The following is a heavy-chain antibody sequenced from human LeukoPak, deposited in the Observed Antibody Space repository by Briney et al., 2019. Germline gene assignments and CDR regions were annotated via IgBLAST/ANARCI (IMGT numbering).Heavy chain of an antibody. D-gene: IGHD4-17*01. V-gene: IGHV3-23*01. CDR2: ISGSGGGT. J-gene: IGHJ4*02. CDR3: AKDPRPTVTTTHIDY. Sequence: PGGSLRLSCAASGFTFSSYAMSWVRQAPGKGLEWVSAISGSGGGTYYADSVKGRFTISRDNSKNTLYLQMNSLRAEDTAVYYCAKDPRPTVTTTHIDYWGQGTLVTVSS. CDR1: GFTFSSYA.